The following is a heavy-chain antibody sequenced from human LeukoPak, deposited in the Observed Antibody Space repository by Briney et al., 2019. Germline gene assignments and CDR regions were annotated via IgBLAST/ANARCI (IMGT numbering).Heavy chain of an antibody. CDR2: IYPGDSDT. D-gene: IGHD5-24*01. V-gene: IGHV5-51*01. CDR1: GNIFTHYW. CDR3: ARQDGFQSYYFDS. J-gene: IGHJ4*02. Sequence: GEALKISCSAAGNIFTHYWISWVRQMPGKGLEWVGIIYPGDSDTRSSPSFQGQVTISVDKSISPAFLQWSSLKASDTAMYYCARQDGFQSYYFDSWGQGNLVSVSS.